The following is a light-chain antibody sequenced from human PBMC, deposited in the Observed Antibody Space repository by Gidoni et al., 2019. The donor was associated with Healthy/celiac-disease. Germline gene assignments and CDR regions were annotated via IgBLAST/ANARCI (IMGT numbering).Light chain of an antibody. CDR1: QSISSW. J-gene: IGKJ1*01. CDR2: KAS. V-gene: IGKV1-5*03. CDR3: QQDNSYSET. Sequence: DIQMTQSPSTLSASVGDRVTITCRASQSISSWLAWYQQKPGKAPKLLIYKASSLESGVPSRFSGSGSGTEFTLKISSLQPDDVATYYCQQDNSYSETFGQGTKVEIK.